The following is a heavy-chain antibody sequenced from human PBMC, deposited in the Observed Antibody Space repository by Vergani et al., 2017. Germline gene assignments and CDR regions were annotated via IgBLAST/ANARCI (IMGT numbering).Heavy chain of an antibody. J-gene: IGHJ4*02. CDR1: GGSISSYY. Sequence: QVQLQESGPGLVKPSETLSLTCTVSGGSISSYYWSWIRQPPGKGLEWIGYIYYSGSTNYNPSLKSRVTISVDTSKNQFCLKLSSVTAADTAVYYCARGAGYGDYVFDYWGQGTLVTVSS. V-gene: IGHV4-59*01. CDR3: ARGAGYGDYVFDY. CDR2: IYYSGST. D-gene: IGHD4-17*01.